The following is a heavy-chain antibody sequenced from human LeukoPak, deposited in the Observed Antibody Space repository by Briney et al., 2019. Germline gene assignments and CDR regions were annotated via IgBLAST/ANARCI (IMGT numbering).Heavy chain of an antibody. CDR2: IYSRGST. Sequence: SETLSLTCTVSGGSISDDSWTWIRQPAGKGLESIGRIYSRGSTKYNPSLKSRVTMSVDTSKNQFSLKLNSVTAADTAVYYCARDLAVTTPDAFDIWGQGTMVTVSS. D-gene: IGHD4-11*01. J-gene: IGHJ3*02. V-gene: IGHV4-4*07. CDR1: GGSISDDS. CDR3: ARDLAVTTPDAFDI.